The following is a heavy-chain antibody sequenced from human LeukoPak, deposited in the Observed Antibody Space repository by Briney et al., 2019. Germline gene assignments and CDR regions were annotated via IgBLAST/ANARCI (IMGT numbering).Heavy chain of an antibody. J-gene: IGHJ4*02. Sequence: SQTLSLTCAISGDSVSSNSAAWNWIRQSPSKGLEWLRSTYYRAKWYNDYAVSVKSRITINPDTSKNQFSLQLNSVTPEYTAVYYCARENTGVMLPRIPVAGPPLDYWGQGPLDPVPS. CDR1: GDSVSSNSAA. CDR3: ARENTGVMLPRIPVAGPPLDY. CDR2: TYYRAKWYN. D-gene: IGHD6-19*01. V-gene: IGHV6-1*01.